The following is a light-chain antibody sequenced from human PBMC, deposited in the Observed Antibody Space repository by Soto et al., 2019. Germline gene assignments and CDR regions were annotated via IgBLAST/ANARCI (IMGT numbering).Light chain of an antibody. CDR1: SRDVGGYNY. V-gene: IGLV2-14*03. J-gene: IGLJ1*01. Sequence: QSALTQPASVSGSPGQSITISCTGTSRDVGGYNYVSWYQRHPGKAPKLMIFDVSNRPSGVSNRFSGSKSANTASLTISGLQAEHEADYFCSSYTSSTTPYVFGTGTKVTVL. CDR2: DVS. CDR3: SSYTSSTTPYV.